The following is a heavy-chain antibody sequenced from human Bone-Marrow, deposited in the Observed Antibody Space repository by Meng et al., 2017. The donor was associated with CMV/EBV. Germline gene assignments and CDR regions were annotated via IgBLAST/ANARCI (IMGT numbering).Heavy chain of an antibody. D-gene: IGHD3-3*01. J-gene: IGHJ4*02. CDR3: ARHPLPFLEWLV. CDR1: GFTFSSYE. V-gene: IGHV3-48*03. Sequence: GESLKISCAASGFTFSSYEMNWVRQAPGKGLEWVAYISSSGSTIYYTDSVNGRFTISRDNSTLSLNLQMNSLRAEDTAVYYCARHPLPFLEWLVWGQGTLVTVSS. CDR2: ISSSGSTI.